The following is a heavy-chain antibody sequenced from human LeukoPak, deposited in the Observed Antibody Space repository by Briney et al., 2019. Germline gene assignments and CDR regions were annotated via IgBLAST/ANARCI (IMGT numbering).Heavy chain of an antibody. Sequence: PSETLSLTCTFSGGSITGYHWSWIRQPPGKGLEWNGYIYSSETTEYKPSLKRRVTISADTSKNQFSLKLTSVTAADTAIYYCARRNDFDIWGQGTMVTVSS. J-gene: IGHJ3*02. CDR2: IYSSETT. CDR1: GGSITGYH. V-gene: IGHV4-4*08. CDR3: ARRNDFDI.